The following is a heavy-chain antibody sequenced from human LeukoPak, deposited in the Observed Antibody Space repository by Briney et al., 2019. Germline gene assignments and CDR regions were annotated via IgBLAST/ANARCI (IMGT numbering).Heavy chain of an antibody. CDR2: IYPGDSDT. D-gene: IGHD3-10*01. CDR3: ARRYYYGSGSYYPPYYLDY. CDR1: GYSFTSYW. V-gene: IGHV5-51*01. Sequence: GESLKISCKGSGYSFTSYWIGWVRQMPGKGLEWMGIIYPGDSDTRYSPSFQGQVTISADKSISTAYLQWSSLKASDTAMYYCARRYYYGSGSYYPPYYLDYWGQGTLVTVSS. J-gene: IGHJ4*02.